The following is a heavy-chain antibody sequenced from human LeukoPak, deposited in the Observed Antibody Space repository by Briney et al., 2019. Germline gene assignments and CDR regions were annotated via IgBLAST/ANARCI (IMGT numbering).Heavy chain of an antibody. J-gene: IGHJ5*02. Sequence: PGGSLRLSCAASGFTFSSYSMNWVRQAPGKGLECVSSISSSRSYIYYGDSVNGRFTISRDNSKNTVYLQMNNMRVDDTAVYYCARVAGWHWFAPCGQGTLVTVSS. CDR2: ISSSRSYI. CDR3: ARVAGWHWFAP. V-gene: IGHV3-21*04. CDR1: GFTFSSYS. D-gene: IGHD6-19*01.